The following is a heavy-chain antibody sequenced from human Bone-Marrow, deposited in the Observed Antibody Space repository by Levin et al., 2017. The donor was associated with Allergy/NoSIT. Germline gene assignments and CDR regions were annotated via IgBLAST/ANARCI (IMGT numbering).Heavy chain of an antibody. D-gene: IGHD2-15*01. CDR1: GFTFSNFG. Sequence: GESLKISCAASGFTFSNFGMHWVRQAPGKGLEWVAVISYGGSNTNYGDSVKGRFTISRDNSKNTLYLQMNSLRAEDTAVYFCAKDRCSGASCSGVWFFDLWGHGTLVTVSS. J-gene: IGHJ2*01. CDR3: AKDRCSGASCSGVWFFDL. CDR2: ISYGGSNT. V-gene: IGHV3-30*18.